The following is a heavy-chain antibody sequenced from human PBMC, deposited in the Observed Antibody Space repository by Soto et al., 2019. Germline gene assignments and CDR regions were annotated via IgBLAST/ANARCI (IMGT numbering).Heavy chain of an antibody. D-gene: IGHD3-10*01. CDR1: GFTFSSYA. CDR2: ISYDGSNK. V-gene: IGHV3-30-3*01. J-gene: IGHJ4*02. CDR3: ARAFAMVQAMDY. Sequence: QVQLVESGGGVVQPGRSLRLSCAASGFTFSSYAMHWVRQAPGKGLEWVAVISYDGSNKYYADSVKGRFTISRDNSKNTLYLQMNSLRAEDTAVYYCARAFAMVQAMDYWGQGTLVTVSS.